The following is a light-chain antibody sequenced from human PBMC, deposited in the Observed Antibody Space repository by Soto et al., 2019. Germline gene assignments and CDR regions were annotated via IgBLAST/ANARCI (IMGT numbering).Light chain of an antibody. CDR3: QQYDSYSWT. CDR1: QSVSNW. Sequence: DIQMTQSPSTLSASVGERVTITCRASQSVSNWLAWYQQKPGKASKLLIYDVSSLESGVPSRFSGSGSGTEFILTISSLQPDDFATYYCQQYDSYSWTFDQGTKVEMK. CDR2: DVS. J-gene: IGKJ1*01. V-gene: IGKV1-5*01.